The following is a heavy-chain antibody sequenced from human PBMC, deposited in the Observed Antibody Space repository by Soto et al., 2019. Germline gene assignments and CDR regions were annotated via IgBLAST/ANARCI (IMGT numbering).Heavy chain of an antibody. J-gene: IGHJ4*02. CDR3: ARAGQYYDRSGYAN. D-gene: IGHD3-22*01. Sequence: QVKLVQSGTEVKQPGASMKVSCKASGYSFATSGISWVRQAPGQGLEWMGWISAYNGNTNYDQKLQDRVTMTTDTSPSTAYLELRNLRSDATAVYYCARAGQYYDRSGYANWGQGTLVTVSS. V-gene: IGHV1-18*01. CDR2: ISAYNGNT. CDR1: GYSFATSG.